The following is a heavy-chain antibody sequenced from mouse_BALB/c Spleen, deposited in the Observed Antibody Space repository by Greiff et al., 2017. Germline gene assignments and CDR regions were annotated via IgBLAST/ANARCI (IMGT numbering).Heavy chain of an antibody. CDR3: ARDYGSSYPFAY. CDR2: IFPESGNT. D-gene: IGHD1-1*01. V-gene: IGHV1-66*01. J-gene: IGHJ3*01. CDR1: GYSFTSYY. Sequence: VQLQQSGPELVKPGASVKISCKASGYSFTSYYIHWVKQRPGQGLEWIGWIFPESGNTKYNEKFKGKATLTADTSSSTAYMQLSSLTSEDSAVYFCARDYGSSYPFAYWGQGTLVTVSA.